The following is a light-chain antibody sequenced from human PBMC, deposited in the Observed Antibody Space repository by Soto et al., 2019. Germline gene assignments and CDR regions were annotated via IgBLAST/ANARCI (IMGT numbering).Light chain of an antibody. V-gene: IGLV2-14*03. J-gene: IGLJ1*01. CDR3: SSYSDSDTKV. CDR2: EVN. Sequence: QSVLTQPASVSGSPGQSITISCGGTSSDFGAYIYVSWYQQYPGKAPKLIIYEVNNRPSGVSGRFSGSKSDTTAYLTISGLQAEDEADYYCSSYSDSDTKVFGTGSKVTVL. CDR1: SSDFGAYIY.